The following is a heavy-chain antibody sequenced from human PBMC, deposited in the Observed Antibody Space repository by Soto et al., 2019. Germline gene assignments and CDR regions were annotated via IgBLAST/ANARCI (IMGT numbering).Heavy chain of an antibody. D-gene: IGHD3-3*01. J-gene: IGHJ6*03. CDR3: SRRATDCWSGKAQDYIDV. Sequence: EVQLVESGGGLVQPGGSLKLSCAASGFTFSGSAMHWVRQASGKGLEGVVRIRIKGKNYATAYGASLKGRFTSSRDDSKNTAYLQMNSLNTEDTAVYYCSRRATDCWSGKAQDYIDVWGKGTTVTVSS. CDR2: IRIKGKNYAT. CDR1: GFTFSGSA. V-gene: IGHV3-73*01.